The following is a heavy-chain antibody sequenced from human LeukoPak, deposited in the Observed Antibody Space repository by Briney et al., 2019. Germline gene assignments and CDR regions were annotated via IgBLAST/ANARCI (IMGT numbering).Heavy chain of an antibody. V-gene: IGHV1-69*13. CDR1: GVTFSSYA. D-gene: IGHD2-2*01. CDR2: IIPIFGTA. CDR3: ARDFRRGSIVVVPSGY. Sequence: ASVKVSCKASGVTFSSYAISWVRQAPGQGLEWMGGIIPIFGTANYAQKFQGRVTITADESTSTAYMELSSLRSEDTAVYYCARDFRRGSIVVVPSGYWGQGTLVTVSS. J-gene: IGHJ4*02.